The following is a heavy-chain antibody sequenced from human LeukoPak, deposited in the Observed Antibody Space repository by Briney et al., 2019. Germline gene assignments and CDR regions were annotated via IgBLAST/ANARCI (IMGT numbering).Heavy chain of an antibody. CDR1: GGSLSGYY. J-gene: IGHJ6*03. D-gene: IGHD3-9*01. CDR2: INHSGST. CDR3: ARRPADAYYDILTGYYNYYYYYMDV. V-gene: IGHV4-34*01. Sequence: PSETLSLTCAVNGGSLSGYYWSWIRQPPGKGLEWIGEINHSGSTNYNPSLKSRVTISVDTSKNQFSLKLSSVTATDTAVYYCARRPADAYYDILTGYYNYYYYYMDVWGKGTTVTISS.